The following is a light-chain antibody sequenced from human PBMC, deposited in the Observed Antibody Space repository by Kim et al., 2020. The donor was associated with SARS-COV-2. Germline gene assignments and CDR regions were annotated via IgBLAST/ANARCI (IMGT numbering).Light chain of an antibody. J-gene: IGLJ1*01. CDR2: LNSDGSH. Sequence: ASVTLTCTLNSAYNTDAIAWHQQQPQKGPRFLMKLNSDGSHTKGDGIPDRFSGSSSGAERYLTISSLQSEDEADYYCQTWATGIHVFGSGTKVTVL. CDR3: QTWATGIHV. CDR1: SAYNTDA. V-gene: IGLV4-69*01.